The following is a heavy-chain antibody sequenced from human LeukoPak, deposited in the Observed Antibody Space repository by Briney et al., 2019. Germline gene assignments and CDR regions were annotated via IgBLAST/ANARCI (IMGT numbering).Heavy chain of an antibody. CDR1: GYTFTSYG. Sequence: ASVKVSCKASGYTFTSYGISWVRQAPGQGLEWMGWISAYNGNTNYAQKLQGRVTMTTDTSTSTAYMELRSLRPDDTAVYYCARDLAAAATGGSNDYWGQGTLVTVSS. V-gene: IGHV1-18*01. CDR2: ISAYNGNT. D-gene: IGHD6-13*01. CDR3: ARDLAAAATGGSNDY. J-gene: IGHJ4*02.